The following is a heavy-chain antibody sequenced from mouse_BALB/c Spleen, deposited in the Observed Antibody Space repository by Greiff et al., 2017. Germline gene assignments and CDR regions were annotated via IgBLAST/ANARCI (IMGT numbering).Heavy chain of an antibody. CDR3: ARSPITTVVATGY. Sequence: VQLQQSGAELARPGASVKLSCKASGYTFTSYWMQWVKQRPGQGLEWIGAIYPGDGDTRYTQKFKGKATLTADKSSSTAYMQLSSLASEDSAVYYCARSPITTVVATGYWGQGTTLTVSS. D-gene: IGHD1-1*01. V-gene: IGHV1-87*01. CDR2: IYPGDGDT. J-gene: IGHJ2*01. CDR1: GYTFTSYW.